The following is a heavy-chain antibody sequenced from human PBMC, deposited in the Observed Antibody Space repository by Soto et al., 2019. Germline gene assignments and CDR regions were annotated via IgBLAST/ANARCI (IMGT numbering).Heavy chain of an antibody. V-gene: IGHV3-30*18. CDR1: GFTFRSYG. J-gene: IGHJ6*02. D-gene: IGHD3-3*01. CDR3: AKDLAYYDCWSGYPREVYYYYGMDV. CDR2: ISYDGSNK. Sequence: GGSLRLSCAASGFTFRSYGMHWVRQASGKGLEWVAVISYDGSNKYYADSVKGRFTISRDNSKNTLYLQMNSLRAEDTAVYYCAKDLAYYDCWSGYPREVYYYYGMDVWGQGTTVTVSS.